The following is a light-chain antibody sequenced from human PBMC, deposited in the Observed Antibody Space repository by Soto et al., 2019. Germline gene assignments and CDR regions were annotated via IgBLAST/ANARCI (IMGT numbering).Light chain of an antibody. V-gene: IGKV2-28*01. CDR3: MQALQTPRT. CDR2: MGF. CDR1: QSLLHKNGNNY. Sequence: DIVMTQSPLSLPVTPGEAASISCRSSQSLLHKNGNNYFNWYLQKPGQSPQLLIYMGFKWASGVPDRFSGSGSGTYFTLKISRVEAEDAGVYYCMQALQTPRTFGQGTKVEIK. J-gene: IGKJ1*01.